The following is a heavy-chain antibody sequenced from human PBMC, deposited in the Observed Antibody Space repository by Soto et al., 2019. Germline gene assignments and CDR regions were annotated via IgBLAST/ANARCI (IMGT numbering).Heavy chain of an antibody. CDR3: ARDGALEHCGGDCLDNWFDP. D-gene: IGHD2-21*02. CDR2: TSYSGRT. J-gene: IGHJ5*02. CDR1: GGSITRGDYY. Sequence: PSETLSLTCTVSGGSITRGDYYWSWIRQHPGKGLEWMGYTSYSGRTHYNPSLKSRVTILIDTSRNQLSLRLSSVTAADTAVYYCARDGALEHCGGDCLDNWFDPWGQGTLVTV. V-gene: IGHV4-31*03.